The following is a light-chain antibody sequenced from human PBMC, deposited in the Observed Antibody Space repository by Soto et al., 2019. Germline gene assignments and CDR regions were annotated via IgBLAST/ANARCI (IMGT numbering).Light chain of an antibody. CDR1: QSVRTN. CDR3: QQYDDWPFT. V-gene: IGKV3D-15*01. Sequence: EIVMTQSPATLYVSPGERATLSCRASQSVRTNLAWHQQKPGQAPMLLIPSASIRATGSPARFSGSGSGTEFTLTISSLQSEDFVFYYCQQYDDWPFTFGQGTKLEI. CDR2: SAS. J-gene: IGKJ2*01.